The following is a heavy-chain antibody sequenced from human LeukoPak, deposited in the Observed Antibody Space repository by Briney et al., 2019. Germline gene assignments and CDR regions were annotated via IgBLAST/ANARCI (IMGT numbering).Heavy chain of an antibody. CDR1: GFSFSSYT. V-gene: IGHV3-23*01. Sequence: GGSLRLSCAASGFSFSSYTMSWVRQAPGKGLEWVSGISGSGGSTYYADSVKGRFTFSRDNSKNTLYLQMNSLRAEDTAVYFCARGGPEWPLDYWGQGTLVTVSS. D-gene: IGHD3-3*01. CDR2: ISGSGGST. CDR3: ARGGPEWPLDY. J-gene: IGHJ4*02.